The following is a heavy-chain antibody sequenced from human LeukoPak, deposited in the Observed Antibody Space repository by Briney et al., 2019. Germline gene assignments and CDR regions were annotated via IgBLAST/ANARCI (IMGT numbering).Heavy chain of an antibody. J-gene: IGHJ5*02. CDR3: ARLETPARFDP. CDR2: IYYSGST. V-gene: IGHV4-59*08. Sequence: SETLSLTCTVSGGSISSYYWSWIRQPPGKGLEWIGYIYYSGSTNYNPSLKSRVTISVDTSKNQFSLKLSSVTAADTAVYYCARLETPARFDPWGQGTLVTVSS. CDR1: GGSISSYY.